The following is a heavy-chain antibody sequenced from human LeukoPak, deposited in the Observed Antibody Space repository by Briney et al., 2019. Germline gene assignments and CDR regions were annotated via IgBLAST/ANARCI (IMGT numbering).Heavy chain of an antibody. CDR1: GGSISSSSYY. CDR2: IYYSGST. J-gene: IGHJ5*02. CDR3: ARRGHSSSSWYRWFDP. Sequence: PSETLSLTCTVSGGSISSSSYYWGWIRQPPGKGLEWIGSIYYSGSTNYNPSLKSRVTISVDTSKNQFSLKLSSVTAADTAVYYCARRGHSSSSWYRWFDPWGQGTLVTVSS. D-gene: IGHD6-13*01. V-gene: IGHV4-39*07.